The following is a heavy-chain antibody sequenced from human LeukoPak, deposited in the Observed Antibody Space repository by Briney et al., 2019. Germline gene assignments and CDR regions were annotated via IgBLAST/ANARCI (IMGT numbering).Heavy chain of an antibody. V-gene: IGHV3-53*01. CDR1: GFTFSNTW. Sequence: GGSLRLSCLASGFTFSNTWMNWVRQAPGRGLEWVSVIYSGGYTYYAGSVKGRFTISRDNSKNTLYLQMNSLRAEDTAVYYCASAIGSIWYEFDYWGQGTLVTVSS. D-gene: IGHD6-13*01. J-gene: IGHJ4*02. CDR3: ASAIGSIWYEFDY. CDR2: IYSGGYT.